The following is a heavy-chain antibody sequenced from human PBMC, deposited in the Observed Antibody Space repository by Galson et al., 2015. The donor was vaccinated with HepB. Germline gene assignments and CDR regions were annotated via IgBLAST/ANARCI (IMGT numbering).Heavy chain of an antibody. CDR1: GFTFSSYS. V-gene: IGHV3-48*01. CDR2: ISSSSSTI. J-gene: IGHJ4*02. D-gene: IGHD4-11*01. Sequence: SLRLSCAASGFTFSSYSMNWVRQAPGKGLEWVSYISSSSSTIYYADSVKGRFTISRDNAKNSLYLQMNSLRAEDTAVYYCARAPTLQGRDYWGQGTLVTVSS. CDR3: ARAPTLQGRDY.